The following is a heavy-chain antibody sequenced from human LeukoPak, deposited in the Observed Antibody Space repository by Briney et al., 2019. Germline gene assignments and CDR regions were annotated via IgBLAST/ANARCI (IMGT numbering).Heavy chain of an antibody. CDR1: GFSFSDYY. V-gene: IGHV3-11*04. CDR3: AKDYGAFQH. D-gene: IGHD4-17*01. J-gene: IGHJ1*01. CDR2: ISGSGSTI. Sequence: PGGSLRLSCAASGFSFSDYYMSWVRQDPGKGLEWVSYISGSGSTIFYADPVKGRFTISRDRAKNSLYLQMNSLRAEDTAVYYCAKDYGAFQHWGQGTLVTVSS.